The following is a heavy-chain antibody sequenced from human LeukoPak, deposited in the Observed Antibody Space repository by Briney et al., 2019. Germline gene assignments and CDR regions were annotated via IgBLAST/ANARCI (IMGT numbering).Heavy chain of an antibody. CDR1: GFTFSDYY. CDR3: ARVLLWWGELHLVFDI. J-gene: IGHJ3*02. D-gene: IGHD3-10*01. CDR2: ISSSGSTI. V-gene: IGHV3-11*01. Sequence: GGSLRLSCAASGFTFSDYYMSWIRQAPGKGLEWVSYISSSGSTIYYADSVKGRFTISRDNAKNSLYLQMNSLRAEDTAVYYFARVLLWWGELHLVFDIGAQGKRATVSS.